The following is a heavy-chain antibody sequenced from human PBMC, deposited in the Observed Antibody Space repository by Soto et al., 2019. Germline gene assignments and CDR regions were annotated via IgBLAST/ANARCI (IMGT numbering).Heavy chain of an antibody. CDR1: GFTFSSYS. V-gene: IGHV3-21*01. CDR3: ARASSGGQPKEY. CDR2: ISSSSSSI. D-gene: IGHD2-15*01. J-gene: IGHJ4*02. Sequence: AGWSQRVSCAASGFTFSSYSMNWVRQGTGRGPEGLSSISSSSSSIYYADSVKGRFTISRDNAQNSLYLQLNSLRAEDTAVYYCARASSGGQPKEYSGQRSMVTDS.